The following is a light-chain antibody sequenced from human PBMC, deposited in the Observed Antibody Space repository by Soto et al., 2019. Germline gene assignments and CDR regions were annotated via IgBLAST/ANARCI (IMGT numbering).Light chain of an antibody. V-gene: IGLV4-69*01. CDR1: SGHSSYA. Sequence: QLVLTQSPSASASLGASVKLTCTLSSGHSSYAIAWHQQQPEKGPRYLMKLNSDGSHSKGDGIPDRFSGSSSGAERYRTISSLQSEDEADYYCQTWGTGIVVFGGGTQLTVL. CDR3: QTWGTGIVV. J-gene: IGLJ3*02. CDR2: LNSDGSH.